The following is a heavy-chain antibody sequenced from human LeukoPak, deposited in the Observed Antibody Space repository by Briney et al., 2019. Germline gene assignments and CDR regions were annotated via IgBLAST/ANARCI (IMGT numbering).Heavy chain of an antibody. J-gene: IGHJ4*02. V-gene: IGHV3-7*03. CDR1: GFTFGDTW. CDR3: ATSYDMGWLIGY. D-gene: IGHD3/OR15-3a*01. Sequence: GGSLRLSCAASGFTFGDTWMNWVRQVPGQGLEWVANIKQDGSEKFYVASVKGRFAISGDNGKSSLYLQMNSLRAKDTALYYCATSYDMGWLIGYWGQGTLVTVSS. CDR2: IKQDGSEK.